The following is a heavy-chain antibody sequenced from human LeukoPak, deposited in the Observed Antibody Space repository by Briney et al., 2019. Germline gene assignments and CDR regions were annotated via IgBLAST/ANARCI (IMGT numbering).Heavy chain of an antibody. J-gene: IGHJ4*02. CDR3: AKDIAYYYDSSGYYHDY. D-gene: IGHD3-22*01. Sequence: XXSLRLSCAASGFTFSSYAMSWVRQAPGKGLEWVSAISGSGGSTYYADSVKGRFTISRDNSKNTLYLQMNSLRAEDTAVYYCAKDIAYYYDSSGYYHDYWGQGTLVTVSS. V-gene: IGHV3-23*01. CDR2: ISGSGGST. CDR1: GFTFSSYA.